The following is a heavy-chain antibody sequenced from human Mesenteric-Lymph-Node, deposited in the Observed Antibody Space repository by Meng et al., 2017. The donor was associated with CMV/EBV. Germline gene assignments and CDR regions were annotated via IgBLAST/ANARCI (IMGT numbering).Heavy chain of an antibody. CDR2: INPSGGST. CDR3: ARGQIFGVVISEPYYYYGMDV. CDR1: GYTFTNYG. D-gene: IGHD3-3*01. Sequence: ASVKVSCKASGYTFTNYGISWVRQAPGQGLEWMGIINPSGGSTSYAQKFQGRVTMTRDTSTSTVYMELSSLRSEDTAVYYCARGQIFGVVISEPYYYYGMDVWGQGTTVTVSS. J-gene: IGHJ6*02. V-gene: IGHV1-46*01.